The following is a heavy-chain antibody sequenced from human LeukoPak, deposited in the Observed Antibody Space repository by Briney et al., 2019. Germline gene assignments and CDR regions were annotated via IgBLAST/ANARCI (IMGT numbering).Heavy chain of an antibody. J-gene: IGHJ6*03. D-gene: IGHD6-13*01. CDR1: GFTFSSYW. CDR2: IKQDGSEK. Sequence: PGGSLRLSCAASGFTFSSYWMSWVRQAPGKGLEWVANIKQDGSEKYYVDSVKGRFTISRDNAKNSLYLQMHSLRAEDTAVHYCARDSSHPYYYYYMDVWGKGTTVTVSS. CDR3: ARDSSHPYYYYYMDV. V-gene: IGHV3-7*01.